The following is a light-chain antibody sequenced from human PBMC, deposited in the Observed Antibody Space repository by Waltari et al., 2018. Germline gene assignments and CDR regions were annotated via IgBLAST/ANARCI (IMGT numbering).Light chain of an antibody. J-gene: IGKJ1*01. CDR1: QSVSNM. Sequence: EIVLTLSPGTLSLSPGERATLSCRARQSVSNMLAWYQQKPGQAPRLLIYDTSNRATGIPARFSGSGSGTDFTLTISSLEPEDFAVYYCQQRSNWPPTFGQGTKVEI. V-gene: IGKV3-11*01. CDR2: DTS. CDR3: QQRSNWPPT.